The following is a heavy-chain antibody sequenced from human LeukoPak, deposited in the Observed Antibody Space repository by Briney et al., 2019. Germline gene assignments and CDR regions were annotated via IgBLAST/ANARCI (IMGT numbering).Heavy chain of an antibody. J-gene: IGHJ4*02. CDR2: IYYSGST. Sequence: SETLSLTCTVSGGSISSSSYYWGWIRQPPGKGLEWIGCIYYSGSTYYNPSLKSRVTISVDTSKNQFSLKLSSVTAADTAVYYCARHGGENFFDYWGQGTLVTVSS. V-gene: IGHV4-39*01. D-gene: IGHD2-21*01. CDR1: GGSISSSSYY. CDR3: ARHGGENFFDY.